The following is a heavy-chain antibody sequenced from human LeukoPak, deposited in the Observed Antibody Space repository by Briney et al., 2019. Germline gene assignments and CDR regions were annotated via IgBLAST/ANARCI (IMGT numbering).Heavy chain of an antibody. D-gene: IGHD3-10*01. V-gene: IGHV3-74*01. CDR1: GLTFSSYW. CDR3: VPYGSAGFDP. Sequence: GGPLRLSCAASGLTFSSYWMHWVRQAPGKGLVWVSRINSDGSTTNYADSVKGRFTISRNNAKNTLYLQMNSLRAEDTAVYYCVPYGSAGFDPWGQGTLVTVSS. CDR2: INSDGSTT. J-gene: IGHJ5*02.